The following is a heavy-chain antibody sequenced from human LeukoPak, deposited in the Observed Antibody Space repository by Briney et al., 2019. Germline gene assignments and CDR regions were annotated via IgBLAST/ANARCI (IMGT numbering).Heavy chain of an antibody. CDR3: ARHGYCSGGSCYSWGYYYYMDV. CDR1: GGSFSGYY. Sequence: SETLSLTCAVYGGSFSGYYWSWIRQPPGKGLEWIGEINHSGSTNYNPSLKSRVTISVDTSKNQFSLKLSSVTAADTAVYYCARHGYCSGGSCYSWGYYYYMDVWGKGTTVTISS. V-gene: IGHV4-34*01. J-gene: IGHJ6*03. D-gene: IGHD2-15*01. CDR2: INHSGST.